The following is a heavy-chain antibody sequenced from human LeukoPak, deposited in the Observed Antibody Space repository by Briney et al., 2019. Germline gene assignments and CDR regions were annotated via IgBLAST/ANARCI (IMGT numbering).Heavy chain of an antibody. J-gene: IGHJ3*02. CDR2: LRYDGSIQ. CDR3: AKTLVWFGELLSSDAFDI. Sequence: GGSLRLSCAASGFTFSSYGMHWVRQAPGKGLEWVAFLRYDGSIQYYADSLKGRFTISRDNSKNTLYLQMNSLRAEDTATYYCAKTLVWFGELLSSDAFDIWGQGTMVTVSS. V-gene: IGHV3-30*02. D-gene: IGHD3-10*01. CDR1: GFTFSSYG.